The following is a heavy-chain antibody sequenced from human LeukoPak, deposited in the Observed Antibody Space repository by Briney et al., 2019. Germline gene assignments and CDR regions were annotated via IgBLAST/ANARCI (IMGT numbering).Heavy chain of an antibody. V-gene: IGHV3-9*01. CDR1: GFTFDNYG. CDR2: ISWNSGRM. Sequence: QPGRSLRLSCEASGFTFDNYGMHWVRQAPGKGLEWVSFISWNSGRMAYADSVKGRFTISRDNAKNSLFLQMNRLRAEDTAVYYCATYSSLNTREFQYWGQGTLVTVSP. CDR3: ATYSSLNTREFQY. D-gene: IGHD3-22*01. J-gene: IGHJ1*01.